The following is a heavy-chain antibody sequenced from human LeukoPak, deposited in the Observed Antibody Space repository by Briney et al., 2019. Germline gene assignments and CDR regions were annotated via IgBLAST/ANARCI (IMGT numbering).Heavy chain of an antibody. V-gene: IGHV1-3*01. CDR2: INAGNGNT. Sequence: GASVKVSCKASGYTFTSYAMHWVRQAPGQRLEWMGWINAGNGNTKYSQKFQGRVTITRDTSASTAYMELSSLRSEGTAVYYCARDRRVAHDLDYWGQGTLVTVSS. CDR1: GYTFTSYA. J-gene: IGHJ4*02. CDR3: ARDRRVAHDLDY. D-gene: IGHD2-21*01.